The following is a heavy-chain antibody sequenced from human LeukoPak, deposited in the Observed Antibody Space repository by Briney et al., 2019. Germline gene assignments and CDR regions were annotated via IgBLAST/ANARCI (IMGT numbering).Heavy chain of an antibody. J-gene: IGHJ5*02. V-gene: IGHV4-34*01. CDR3: ARGPRGWLRYFDWLSAWFDP. CDR2: INHSGST. Sequence: SETLSLTCAVYGGSFSGYYWSWIRQPPGKGLEWIGEINHSGSTNYNPSLKSRVTISVDTSKNQFSLKLSSVTAADTAVYHCARGPRGWLRYFDWLSAWFDPWGQGTLVTVSS. D-gene: IGHD3-9*01. CDR1: GGSFSGYY.